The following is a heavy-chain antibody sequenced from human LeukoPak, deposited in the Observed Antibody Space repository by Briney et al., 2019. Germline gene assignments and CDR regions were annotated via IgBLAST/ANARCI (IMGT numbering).Heavy chain of an antibody. CDR3: AKGIAVVGTSYYYYGMDV. J-gene: IGHJ6*02. CDR2: ISGSGGST. CDR1: GFTFSSYA. V-gene: IGHV3-23*01. D-gene: IGHD6-19*01. Sequence: PGGSLRLSWAASGFTFSSYAMTWVRQAPGKGLEWVSAISGSGGSTYYADSVKGRFTISRDNSKNTLYLQMNSLRAEDTAVYYCAKGIAVVGTSYYYYGMDVWGQGTTVTVSS.